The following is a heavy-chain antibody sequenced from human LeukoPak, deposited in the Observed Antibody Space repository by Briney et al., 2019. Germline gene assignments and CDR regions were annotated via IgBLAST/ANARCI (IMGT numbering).Heavy chain of an antibody. CDR2: IYYSGST. J-gene: IGHJ5*02. Sequence: KPSETLSLTCAVSGGSISSSSYYWGWIRQPPGKGLEWIGSIYYSGSTYYNPSLKSRVTISVDTSKNQFSLKLSSVTAADTAVYYCARHFCYDILTGYYKKRENWFDPWGQGTLVTVSS. D-gene: IGHD3-9*01. CDR1: GGSISSSSYY. CDR3: ARHFCYDILTGYYKKRENWFDP. V-gene: IGHV4-39*01.